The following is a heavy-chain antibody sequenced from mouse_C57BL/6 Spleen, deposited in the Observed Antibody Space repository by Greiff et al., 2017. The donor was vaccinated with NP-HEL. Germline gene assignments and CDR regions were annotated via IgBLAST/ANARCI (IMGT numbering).Heavy chain of an antibody. D-gene: IGHD2-4*01. J-gene: IGHJ4*01. CDR3: ATEGPIYYDYDNDARDY. CDR2: IYPGSGST. Sequence: QVQLQQPGAELVKPGASVKMSCKASGYTFTSYWITWVKQRPGQGLEWIGDIYPGSGSTNYNEKFKSKATLTVDTSSSTAYMQLSSLTSEDSAVYYWATEGPIYYDYDNDARDYWGQGTSVTVSS. V-gene: IGHV1-55*01. CDR1: GYTFTSYW.